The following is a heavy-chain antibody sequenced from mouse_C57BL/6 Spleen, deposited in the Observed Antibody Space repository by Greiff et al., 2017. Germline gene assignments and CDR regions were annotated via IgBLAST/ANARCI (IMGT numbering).Heavy chain of an antibody. CDR2: IDPSDSET. V-gene: IGHV1-52*01. Sequence: QVQLQQPGAELVRPGSSVKLSCKASGYTFTSYWMHWVKQRPIQGLEWIGNIDPSDSETHYNQKFKDKATLTVDKSSSTAYMQLSSLTSEDSAVYYCARFYYDYDGFAYWGQGTLVTVSA. D-gene: IGHD2-4*01. CDR1: GYTFTSYW. J-gene: IGHJ3*01. CDR3: ARFYYDYDGFAY.